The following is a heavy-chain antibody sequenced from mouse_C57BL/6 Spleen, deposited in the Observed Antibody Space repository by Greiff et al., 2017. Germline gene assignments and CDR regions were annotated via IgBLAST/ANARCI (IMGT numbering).Heavy chain of an antibody. CDR3: ARSSYDYDGGYAMDY. CDR1: GYTFTSYW. D-gene: IGHD2-4*01. V-gene: IGHV1-55*01. Sequence: QVQLKQSGAELVKPGASVKMSCKASGYTFTSYWITWVKQRPGQGLEWIGDIYPGSGSTNYNEKFKSKATLTVDTSSSTAYMQLSSLTSEDSAVYYCARSSYDYDGGYAMDYWGQGTSVTVSS. J-gene: IGHJ4*01. CDR2: IYPGSGST.